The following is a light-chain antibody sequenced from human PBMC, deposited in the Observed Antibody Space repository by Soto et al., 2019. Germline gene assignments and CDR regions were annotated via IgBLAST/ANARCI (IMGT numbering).Light chain of an antibody. Sequence: QSALTQPRSVSGSPGQSITISCTGTSSDVGGYNYVSWYRQHPGKAPKLMIYDVSKRPSGVPDRFSGSKSGNTASLTISGLQAEDEADYYCFSYAGSYTYYVFVTGTKLTVL. CDR2: DVS. J-gene: IGLJ1*01. CDR1: SSDVGGYNY. V-gene: IGLV2-11*01. CDR3: FSYAGSYTYYV.